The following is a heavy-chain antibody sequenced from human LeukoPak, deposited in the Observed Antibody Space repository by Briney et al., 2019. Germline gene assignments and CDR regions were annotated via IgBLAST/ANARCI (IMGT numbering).Heavy chain of an antibody. D-gene: IGHD4-17*01. Sequence: SETLSLTCTVSGGSISSYYWSWIRQPPGKGLEWIGYIYYSGSTYYNPSLKSRVTISVDTSKNQFSLKLSSVTAADTAVYYCAREVRPTVTSHFDYWGQGTLVTVSS. CDR1: GGSISSYY. J-gene: IGHJ4*02. CDR3: AREVRPTVTSHFDY. V-gene: IGHV4-59*12. CDR2: IYYSGST.